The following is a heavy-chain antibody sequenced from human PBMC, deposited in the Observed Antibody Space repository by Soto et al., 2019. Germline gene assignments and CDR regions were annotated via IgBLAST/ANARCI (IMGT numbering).Heavy chain of an antibody. V-gene: IGHV4-30-4*01. Sequence: SETLSLTCTVSGGSISSGDYYWSWIRQPPGKGLEWIGYIYYSGSTYYNPSLKSRVTISVDTSKNQFSLKLSSVTAADTAVYYCARDGVGATIDYWDQGTLVTVSS. J-gene: IGHJ4*02. CDR3: ARDGVGATIDY. D-gene: IGHD1-26*01. CDR1: GGSISSGDYY. CDR2: IYYSGST.